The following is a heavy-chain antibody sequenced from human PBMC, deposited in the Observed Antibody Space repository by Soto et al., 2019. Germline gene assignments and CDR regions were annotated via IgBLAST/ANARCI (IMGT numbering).Heavy chain of an antibody. J-gene: IGHJ6*03. V-gene: IGHV3-48*01. D-gene: IGHD4-17*01. CDR2: ISSSSSTI. CDR1: GFTFSSYS. CDR3: ARNPGSWDGDYGSYYYYYMDV. Sequence: GGSLRLSCAASGFTFSSYSMNWVRQAPGKGLEWVSYISSSSSTIYYADSVKGRFTISRDNAKNSLYLQMNSLRAEDTAVYYCARNPGSWDGDYGSYYYYYMDVWGKGTTVTVSS.